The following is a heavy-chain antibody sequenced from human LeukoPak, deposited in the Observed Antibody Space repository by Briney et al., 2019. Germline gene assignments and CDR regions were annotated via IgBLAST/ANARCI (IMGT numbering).Heavy chain of an antibody. D-gene: IGHD3-10*01. CDR1: GYTFTSYG. J-gene: IGHJ5*02. CDR2: ISAYNGNT. V-gene: IGHV1-18*04. Sequence: ASVKVSCKASGYTFTSYGISWVRQAPGQGLEWMGWISAYNGNTNYAQKLQGRVTMTTDTSTSTAYIELRSLRSDDTAVYYCARDRRTMVRGFFDPWGQGTLVTVSS. CDR3: ARDRRTMVRGFFDP.